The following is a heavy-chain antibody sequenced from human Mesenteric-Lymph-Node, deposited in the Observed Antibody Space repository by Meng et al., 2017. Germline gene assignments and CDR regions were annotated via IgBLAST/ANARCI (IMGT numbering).Heavy chain of an antibody. V-gene: IGHV4-4*02. CDR3: ARDPYATGWAG. D-gene: IGHD6-19*01. CDR1: GGSISCSTW. Sequence: QVGLEESGPGLVVTSGTLFLTCAVSGGSISCSTWGSWVRQPSGKGLEWIGEIYHSGGTNYNPSLRGRVTISLDKSKKQFSLTLRSVTAADTAVYYCARDPYATGWAGWGQGTLVTVSS. CDR2: IYHSGGT. J-gene: IGHJ4*02.